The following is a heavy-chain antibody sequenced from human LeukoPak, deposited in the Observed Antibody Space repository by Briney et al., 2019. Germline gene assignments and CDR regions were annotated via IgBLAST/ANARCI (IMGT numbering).Heavy chain of an antibody. CDR1: GFTVSSNY. D-gene: IGHD3-10*01. CDR3: ARVLSGRGSLYSYYYYMDV. V-gene: IGHV3-53*01. CDR2: IYSGGRT. Sequence: GGSLRLSCAASGFTVSSNYVSWVRQAPGKGLEWVSVIYSGGRTYYGDSVKGRFTFSRDNSKNTLYLQMNSLRAEDTAVYYCARVLSGRGSLYSYYYYMDVWGKGTTVTISS. J-gene: IGHJ6*03.